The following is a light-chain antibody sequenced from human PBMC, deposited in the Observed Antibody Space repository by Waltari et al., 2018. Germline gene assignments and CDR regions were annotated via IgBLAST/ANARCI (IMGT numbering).Light chain of an antibody. CDR2: GTS. V-gene: IGLV1-40*01. Sequence: QSVLTQPPSVSGAPGQRVTISCTGSSSNIGAGYDVPWYQQLPGTAPKLPIYGTSNRPSGVPDRFSGSKSGTSASLAITGLQAEDEADYYCQSYDSSLSGYVVFGGGTKLTVL. J-gene: IGLJ2*01. CDR1: SSNIGAGYD. CDR3: QSYDSSLSGYVV.